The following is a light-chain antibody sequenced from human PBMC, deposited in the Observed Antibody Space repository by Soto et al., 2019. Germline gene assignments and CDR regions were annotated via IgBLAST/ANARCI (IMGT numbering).Light chain of an antibody. CDR3: QRYGSSPLIT. CDR1: QSVSSSS. J-gene: IGKJ5*01. CDR2: GTS. V-gene: IGKV3-20*01. Sequence: ELVLTQSPGTLSLSPGERATLSCRASQSVSSSSLAWYQQRPGQAPRLLIYGTSSRATGIPDRFSGSGSGTDFTLTISRLEPEDFAVYFCQRYGSSPLITFGQGTRLE.